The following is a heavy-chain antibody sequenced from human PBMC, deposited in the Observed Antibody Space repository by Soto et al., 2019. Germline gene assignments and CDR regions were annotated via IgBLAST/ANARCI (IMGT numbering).Heavy chain of an antibody. D-gene: IGHD4-17*01. CDR1: GFTVSSYA. V-gene: IGHV3-23*01. CDR2: ISGSGST. Sequence: EVQLLESGGGLVQPGGSLRLSCAASGFTVSSYAMSWVRQAPGKGLEWVSVISGSGSTYSADSVKGRFTISRDSSKNTVYLQMNSLRAEDTAVYYCAKALRVTVTTGYYMDVWGRGTTVTVSS. J-gene: IGHJ6*03. CDR3: AKALRVTVTTGYYMDV.